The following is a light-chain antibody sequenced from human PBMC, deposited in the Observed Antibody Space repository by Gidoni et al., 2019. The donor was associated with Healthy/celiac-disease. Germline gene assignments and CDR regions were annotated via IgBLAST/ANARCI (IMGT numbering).Light chain of an antibody. J-gene: IGKJ3*01. CDR3: QQYDNLLFT. CDR2: DAS. CDR1: QDISNY. V-gene: IGKV1-33*01. Sequence: DIQMTQSPSSLSASVGDRVTITCQASQDISNYLNWYQKKPGKAPKLLIYDASNLETGVPSRFSGSGSGTDFTFTISSLQPEDIATYYCQQYDNLLFTFXPXTKVXIK.